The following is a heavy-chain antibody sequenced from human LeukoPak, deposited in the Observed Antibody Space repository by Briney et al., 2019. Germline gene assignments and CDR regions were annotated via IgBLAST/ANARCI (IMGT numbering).Heavy chain of an antibody. D-gene: IGHD3-16*01. CDR2: IYYSGST. Sequence: SETLSLACTVSGGSISSSSYYWGWIRQPPGKGLEWIGSIYYSGSTYYNPSLKSRVTISVDTSKNQFSLKLSSVTAADTAVYYCARFGGLRSTPGVYYFDYWGQGTLVTVSS. CDR1: GGSISSSSYY. CDR3: ARFGGLRSTPGVYYFDY. J-gene: IGHJ4*02. V-gene: IGHV4-39*01.